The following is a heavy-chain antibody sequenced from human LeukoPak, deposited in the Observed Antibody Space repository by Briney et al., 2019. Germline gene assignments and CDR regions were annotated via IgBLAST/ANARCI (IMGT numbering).Heavy chain of an antibody. V-gene: IGHV1-69*13. D-gene: IGHD2-2*03. Sequence: SVKVSCKASGGTFSNYGISWVRQAPGQGLEWMGGIIPIFGTANYAQKFQGRVTITADESTSTAYMELSSLRSEDTAVYYCAREAGTGYCTSISCYSLGFDPWGQGTLVTVSS. CDR1: GGTFSNYG. J-gene: IGHJ5*02. CDR2: IIPIFGTA. CDR3: AREAGTGYCTSISCYSLGFDP.